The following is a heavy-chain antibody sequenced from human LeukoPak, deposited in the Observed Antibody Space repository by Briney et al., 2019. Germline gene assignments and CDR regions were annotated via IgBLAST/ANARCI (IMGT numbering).Heavy chain of an antibody. CDR2: FDPEDGET. Sequence: ASVKVSCKVSGYTLTELSMHWVRQAPGKGLEWMGGFDPEDGETIYAQKFQGRVTMTEDTSTDTAYMELSSLRSEDTAVYYCARDSPVLLWFGESGGFDPWGQGTLVTVSS. V-gene: IGHV1-24*01. CDR1: GYTLTELS. D-gene: IGHD3-10*01. CDR3: ARDSPVLLWFGESGGFDP. J-gene: IGHJ5*02.